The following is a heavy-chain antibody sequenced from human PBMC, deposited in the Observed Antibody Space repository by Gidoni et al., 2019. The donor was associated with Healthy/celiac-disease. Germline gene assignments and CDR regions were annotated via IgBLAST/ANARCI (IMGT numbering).Heavy chain of an antibody. CDR2: IAYDGSNK. Sequence: QVQPVESGGGVVQPGRSLRLSCSASGFPFSRFGMHWVRQAPGKGLEWMAIIAYDGSNKYYADSVKGRFTITRYNSKNTLYLKMNSLRAEDTAVYYCAKDRVVPAAMGYGGSDYWGQGTLVTVSS. CDR1: GFPFSRFG. V-gene: IGHV3-30*18. D-gene: IGHD2-2*01. CDR3: AKDRVVPAAMGYGGSDY. J-gene: IGHJ4*02.